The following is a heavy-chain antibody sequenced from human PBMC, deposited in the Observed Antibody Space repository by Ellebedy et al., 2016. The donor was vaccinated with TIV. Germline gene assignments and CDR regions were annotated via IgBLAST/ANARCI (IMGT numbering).Heavy chain of an antibody. CDR2: IHAHNGNT. Sequence: AASVKVSCKSSGYTFTSFGVNWVRQAPGQGLEWMGWIHAHNGNTNYEQNFQDRVNLTMDISTNTAYMELRSLRPDDTAVYFCSRRISSGREYFFDFWGQGTLVSVSS. D-gene: IGHD6-19*01. CDR3: SRRISSGREYFFDF. V-gene: IGHV1-18*01. J-gene: IGHJ4*02. CDR1: GYTFTSFG.